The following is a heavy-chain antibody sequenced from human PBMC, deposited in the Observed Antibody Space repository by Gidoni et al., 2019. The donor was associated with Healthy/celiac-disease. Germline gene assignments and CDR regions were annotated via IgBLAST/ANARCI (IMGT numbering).Heavy chain of an antibody. CDR3: ARDLPLRGYGMDV. CDR2: IIPIFGTA. Sequence: VQLVQSGAEVKKPGSSVKVSCKASECSFSTYAISVVRQAPGQGLEWMGGIIPIFGTANYAKKCKGRGTSTADESTSTAYIELSSLKSEDTAVYYCARDLPLRGYGMDVWGQGTTVTVSS. D-gene: IGHD3-16*01. V-gene: IGHV1-69*01. J-gene: IGHJ6*02. CDR1: ECSFSTYA.